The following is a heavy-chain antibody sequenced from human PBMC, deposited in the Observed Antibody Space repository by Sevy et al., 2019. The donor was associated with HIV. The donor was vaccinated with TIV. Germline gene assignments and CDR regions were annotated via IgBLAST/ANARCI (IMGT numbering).Heavy chain of an antibody. CDR3: ARLSGYSSSWSYFDY. V-gene: IGHV3-48*01. Sequence: GGSLRLSCAASGFTFSSYSMNWVRQAPGKGLEWVSYISSSTIYYADSVKGRFTISRDNAKNSLYLQMHSLRAEDTAVYYCARLSGYSSSWSYFDYWGQGTLVTVSS. CDR1: GFTFSSYS. CDR2: ISSSTI. D-gene: IGHD6-13*01. J-gene: IGHJ4*02.